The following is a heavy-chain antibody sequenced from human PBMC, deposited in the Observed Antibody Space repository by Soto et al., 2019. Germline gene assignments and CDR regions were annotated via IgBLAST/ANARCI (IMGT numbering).Heavy chain of an antibody. CDR1: GFTFSDYY. D-gene: IGHD6-13*01. Sequence: QVQLVESGGGLVKPGGSLRLSCAASGFTFSDYYMSWIRQAPGKGLEWVSYIDSSSSYTNYADSVKGRFTISRDNAXXSLYLQMNSLRAEDTAVYYCARIIAAAGGRRYFDLRGRGTLVTVSS. CDR3: ARIIAAAGGRRYFDL. CDR2: IDSSSSYT. V-gene: IGHV3-11*05. J-gene: IGHJ2*01.